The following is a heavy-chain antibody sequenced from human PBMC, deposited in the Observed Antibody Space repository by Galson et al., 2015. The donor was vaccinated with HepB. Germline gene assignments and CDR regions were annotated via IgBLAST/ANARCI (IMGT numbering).Heavy chain of an antibody. Sequence: PALMKPTQTLTLTCTFSGFSLSTSGMCVSWIRQPPGKALEWLALIDWDDDKYYSTSLKTRPTISKDTSKNQVVLTMTNMDPVDTATYYCARSIAARPVPTYYFDYWGQGTLVTVSS. CDR1: GFSLSTSGMC. CDR3: ARSIAARPVPTYYFDY. D-gene: IGHD6-6*01. J-gene: IGHJ4*02. V-gene: IGHV2-70*01. CDR2: IDWDDDK.